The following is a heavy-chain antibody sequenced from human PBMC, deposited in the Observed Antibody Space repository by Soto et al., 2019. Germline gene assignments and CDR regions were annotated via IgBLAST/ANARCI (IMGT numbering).Heavy chain of an antibody. J-gene: IGHJ6*02. CDR3: ALQGQLWDYYGMDV. Sequence: SGPTLVNPTQILTLTCTFSGFSLSTSGVGVGWIRQPPGKALEWLALIYWNDDKRYSPSLKSRLTITKDTSKNQVVLTMTNMDPVDTATYYCALQGQLWDYYGMDVWGQGTTVTVSS. V-gene: IGHV2-5*01. CDR2: IYWNDDK. D-gene: IGHD5-18*01. CDR1: GFSLSTSGVG.